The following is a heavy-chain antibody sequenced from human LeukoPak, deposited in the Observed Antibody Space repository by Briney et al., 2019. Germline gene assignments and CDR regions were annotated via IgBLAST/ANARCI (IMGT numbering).Heavy chain of an antibody. CDR2: IYYSGKT. D-gene: IGHD2-15*01. J-gene: IGHJ4*02. CDR1: GASISTSGSY. Sequence: SETLSLTCSVSGASISTSGSYWGWIRQPPGKGLEWIGSIYYSGKTYDNPSLKSRVTMSVDMSKNQFSLQLNSVTAADTAVYYCARTIIALHSPLDSWGQGTLVTVSS. V-gene: IGHV4-39*01. CDR3: ARTIIALHSPLDS.